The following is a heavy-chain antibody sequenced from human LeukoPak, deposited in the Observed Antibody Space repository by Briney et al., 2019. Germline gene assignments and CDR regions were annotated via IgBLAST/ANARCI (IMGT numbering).Heavy chain of an antibody. CDR2: IYTSGST. D-gene: IGHD5-24*01. V-gene: IGHV4-61*02. CDR3: ARVAEMATDGGYYYYYMDV. Sequence: SETLSLTCTVSGGSISSGDYYWSWIRQPAGKGLEWIGRIYTSGSTNYNPSLKSRVTMSVDTSKNQFSLKLSSVTAADTAVYYCARVAEMATDGGYYYYYMDVWGKGTTVTVSS. CDR1: GGSISSGDYY. J-gene: IGHJ6*03.